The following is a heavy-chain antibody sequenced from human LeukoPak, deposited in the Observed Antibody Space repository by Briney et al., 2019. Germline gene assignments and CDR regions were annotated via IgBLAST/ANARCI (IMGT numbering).Heavy chain of an antibody. D-gene: IGHD3-10*01. J-gene: IGHJ6*03. Sequence: GGSLRLSCEASGFSFSSYWMTWVRQPPGKAPEWVANIKQDESERYSADSVKGRFTISRDNAKKSVYLHMSSLRAEDTALYYCARLSAYYYGSYFYYYMDVWGKGTTVTVSS. CDR2: IKQDESER. V-gene: IGHV3-7*01. CDR1: GFSFSSYW. CDR3: ARLSAYYYGSYFYYYMDV.